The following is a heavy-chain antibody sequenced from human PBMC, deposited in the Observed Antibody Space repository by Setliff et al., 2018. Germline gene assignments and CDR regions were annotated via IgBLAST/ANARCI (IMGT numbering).Heavy chain of an antibody. D-gene: IGHD6-13*01. J-gene: IGHJ6*02. Sequence: NPSETLSLTCTVSGGSISSHYWSWIRQPPGKGLEWIGEIYHSGSTNYNPSLKSRVTISVDTSKNQFSLKLSSVTAADTAVYYCAREWGSSSWSSPRYYYYGMDVWGQGTTVTVS. CDR2: IYHSGST. V-gene: IGHV4-59*11. CDR3: AREWGSSSWSSPRYYYYGMDV. CDR1: GGSISSHY.